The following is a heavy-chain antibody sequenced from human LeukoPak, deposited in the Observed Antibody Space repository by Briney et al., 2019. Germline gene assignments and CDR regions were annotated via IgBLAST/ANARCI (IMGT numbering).Heavy chain of an antibody. D-gene: IGHD6-13*01. CDR2: IDHSGST. CDR3: ARESSWYDNWFDP. CDR1: GGSFSGYY. Sequence: SETLSLTCAVYGGSFSGYYWSWIRQPPGKGLEWIGEIDHSGSTNYNPSLKSRVTISVDTSKNQFSLKLSSVTAADTAVYYCARESSWYDNWFDPWGQGTLVTVCS. J-gene: IGHJ5*02. V-gene: IGHV4-34*01.